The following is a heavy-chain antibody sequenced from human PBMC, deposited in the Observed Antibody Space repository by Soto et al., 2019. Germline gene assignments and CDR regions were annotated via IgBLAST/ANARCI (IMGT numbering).Heavy chain of an antibody. CDR2: IYYSGST. V-gene: IGHV4-59*01. D-gene: IGHD2-15*01. CDR3: ARRYGGSFDY. J-gene: IGHJ4*02. Sequence: QVQLQESGPGLVKPSETLSLTCTVSGGSISSYYWSWIRQPPGKGLEWIGDIYYSGSTNYNPSLQSRVTISVDTSQNQSSLKLSSAAAADTAVYYCARRYGGSFDYWGQGALVTVSS. CDR1: GGSISSYY.